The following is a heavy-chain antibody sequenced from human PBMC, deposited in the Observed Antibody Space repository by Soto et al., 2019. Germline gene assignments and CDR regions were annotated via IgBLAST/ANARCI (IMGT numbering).Heavy chain of an antibody. V-gene: IGHV4-31*03. J-gene: IGHJ3*02. Sequence: SETLSLTCTVSGGSISSGGYYWSWIRQHPGKGLEWIGYIYYSGSTYYNPSLKSRVTISVDTSKNQFSLKLSSVTAADTAVYYCARGNNWNHGDAFDIWGQGTMVTVSS. CDR3: ARGNNWNHGDAFDI. D-gene: IGHD1-1*01. CDR1: GGSISSGGYY. CDR2: IYYSGST.